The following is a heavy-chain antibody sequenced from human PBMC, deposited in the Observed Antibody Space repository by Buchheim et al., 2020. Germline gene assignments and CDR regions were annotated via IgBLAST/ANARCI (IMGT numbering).Heavy chain of an antibody. Sequence: QVQLVQSGAEVKKPGASVKVSCKASGYTFTSYYMHWVRQAPGQGLEWIGIINPSGGSTSYAQKFQGRVTMTRDTSTSTVYMELSSLRSEDTAVYYCARGRITMVRGVISWFDPWGQGTL. CDR1: GYTFTSYY. CDR2: INPSGGST. CDR3: ARGRITMVRGVISWFDP. V-gene: IGHV1-46*01. D-gene: IGHD3-10*01. J-gene: IGHJ5*02.